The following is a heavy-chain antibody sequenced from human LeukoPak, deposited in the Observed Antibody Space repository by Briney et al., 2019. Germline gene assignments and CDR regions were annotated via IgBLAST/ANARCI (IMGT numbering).Heavy chain of an antibody. V-gene: IGHV1-69*01. J-gene: IGHJ6*04. CDR3: ARDVSGSTSCYGMDV. D-gene: IGHD2-2*01. Sequence: SVKVACKASGGTFSSYAISWVRQAPGQGLEWMGGIIPIFGTANYAQKFQGRVTITADESTSTAYMELSSLRSEDTAVYYCARDVSGSTSCYGMDVWGKGTTVTVSS. CDR1: GGTFSSYA. CDR2: IIPIFGTA.